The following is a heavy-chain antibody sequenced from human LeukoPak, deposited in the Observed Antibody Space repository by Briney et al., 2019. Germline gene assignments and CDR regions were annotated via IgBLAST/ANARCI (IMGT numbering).Heavy chain of an antibody. Sequence: GASVQVSCKASGYTFTKYAMNWVRQAPGHGLEWTGWINTKTGNPTYAQGFTGRLVFSLDTSVSTAYLQINNLRVEDTAVYYCARISGDFGHLGDPWGQGALVTVSS. J-gene: IGHJ5*02. CDR1: GYTFTKYA. CDR2: INTKTGNP. V-gene: IGHV7-4-1*02. CDR3: ARISGDFGHLGDP. D-gene: IGHD3-16*01.